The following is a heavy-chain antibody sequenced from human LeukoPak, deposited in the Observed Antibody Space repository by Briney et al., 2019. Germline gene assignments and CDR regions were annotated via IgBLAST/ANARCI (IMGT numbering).Heavy chain of an antibody. CDR1: GFTFSNLA. J-gene: IGHJ4*02. CDR2: ISATGGRT. Sequence: PGGSRRLSCAASGFTFSNLAMSWVRQAPGKGLEWVSTISATGGRTDYADSVKGRFTISRDNSKNTLSLQMNSLRAEDTAMYYCAQDPAGVVINWGQGSLVTVSS. CDR3: AQDPAGVVIN. D-gene: IGHD3-3*01. V-gene: IGHV3-23*01.